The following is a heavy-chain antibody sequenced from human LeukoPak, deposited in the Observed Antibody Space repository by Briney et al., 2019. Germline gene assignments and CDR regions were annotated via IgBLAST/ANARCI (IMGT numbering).Heavy chain of an antibody. CDR2: ISGSGGST. V-gene: IGHV3-23*01. CDR3: AKDLVRRTTT. J-gene: IGHJ5*02. Sequence: PGGSLRLSCAASGFTFSSYAMSWVRQAPGKGLEWVSAISGSGGSTYYADSVKGRFTISRDNSKNTLYLQMNSPRAENTAVYCSAKDLVRRTTTWGQGTLVTVSS. D-gene: IGHD1-1*01. CDR1: GFTFSSYA.